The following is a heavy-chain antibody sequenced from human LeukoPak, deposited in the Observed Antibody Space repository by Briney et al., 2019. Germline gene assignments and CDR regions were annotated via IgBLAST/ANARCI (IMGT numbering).Heavy chain of an antibody. V-gene: IGHV3-23*01. D-gene: IGHD3-22*01. CDR1: GFTFSNYA. CDR3: AKDWHDTSGYYYRTALFDY. CDR2: ISGSGGST. J-gene: IGHJ4*02. Sequence: GGSLRPSCAASGFTFSNYAMNWVRQAPGKGLEWVSTISGSGGSTYYADSVKGRFTISRDNSKNTLYLQMNSLRAEDTAVYYCAKDWHDTSGYYYRTALFDYWGQGTLVTVSS.